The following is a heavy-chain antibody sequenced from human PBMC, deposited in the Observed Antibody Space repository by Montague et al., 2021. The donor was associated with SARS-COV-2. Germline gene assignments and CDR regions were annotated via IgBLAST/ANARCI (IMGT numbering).Heavy chain of an antibody. CDR1: GGSISTYY. CDR3: ARDGYNAHQNYWYFDL. V-gene: IGHV4-59*12. Sequence: SETLSLTCTVSGGSISTYYWSWIRQPPGKGLEWIGYIYYSGSTNYSPSLKSRVTISVDTSKNQFSLKLSSVTAADTAVYYCARDGYNAHQNYWYFDLWGRGTTVTVSS. CDR2: IYYSGST. D-gene: IGHD5-24*01. J-gene: IGHJ2*01.